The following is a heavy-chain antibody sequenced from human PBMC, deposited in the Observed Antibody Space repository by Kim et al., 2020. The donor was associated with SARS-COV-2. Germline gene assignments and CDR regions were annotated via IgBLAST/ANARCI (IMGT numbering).Heavy chain of an antibody. CDR1: GFTVSSDY. Sequence: GGSLRLSCAASGFTVSSDYMSWVRQAPGKGLEWVSVIYSGGSTYYADSVKGRFTISRDNSKNTLYLQMNSLRAEDTAVYYCARDLITMVRGVHWYFDLWGRGTLVTVSS. D-gene: IGHD3-10*01. V-gene: IGHV3-53*01. J-gene: IGHJ2*01. CDR3: ARDLITMVRGVHWYFDL. CDR2: IYSGGST.